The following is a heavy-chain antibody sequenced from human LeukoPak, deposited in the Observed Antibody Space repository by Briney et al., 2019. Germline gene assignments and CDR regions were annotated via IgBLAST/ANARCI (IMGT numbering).Heavy chain of an antibody. J-gene: IGHJ4*02. CDR3: ARVSSGGSFPKY. CDR1: GLTFSSSA. Sequence: PGGSLRLSCAASGLTFSSSAMHWVRQAPGKGLEWVVVISYDGSNKYYADSVKGRFTISRDNAKNSLYLQMNSLRAEDTAVYFCARVSSGGSFPKYWGQGTLVTVSS. CDR2: ISYDGSNK. V-gene: IGHV3-30*03. D-gene: IGHD1-26*01.